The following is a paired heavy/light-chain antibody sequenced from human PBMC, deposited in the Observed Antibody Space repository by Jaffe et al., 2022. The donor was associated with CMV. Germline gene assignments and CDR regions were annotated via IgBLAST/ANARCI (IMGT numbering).Light chain of an antibody. J-gene: IGKJ1*01. V-gene: IGKV1-5*03. Sequence: DIQMTQSPSTLSASVGERVTITCRASQSISSWLAWYQQKPGKAPNLLIYKASNLQSGVPSRFSGSGSGTEFTLTISSLQPDDFATYYCQQYNSHSRTFGPGTKVEIK. CDR3: QQYNSHSRT. CDR2: KAS. CDR1: QSISSW.
Heavy chain of an antibody. CDR1: GFTFNNYA. CDR3: AKEGASVRSYLDY. Sequence: EVQLLESGGGSVQPGGSLRLSCAASGFTFNNYAMSWVRQAPGKGLEWVSVVIGNGGTTYYADSVRGRFTISRDNSQNTLHLQMDSLRADDTAVYYCAKEGASVRSYLDYWGQGTLVTVSS. J-gene: IGHJ4*02. CDR2: VIGNGGTT. V-gene: IGHV3-23*01. D-gene: IGHD3-10*01.